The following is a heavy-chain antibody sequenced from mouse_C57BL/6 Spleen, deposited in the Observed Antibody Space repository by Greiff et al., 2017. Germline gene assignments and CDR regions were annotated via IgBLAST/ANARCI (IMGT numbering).Heavy chain of an antibody. D-gene: IGHD1-1*01. CDR2: ISNGGGST. J-gene: IGHJ3*01. V-gene: IGHV5-12*01. CDR1: GFTFSDYY. CDR3: ARHDHYYGSSFAWFAY. Sequence: EVQRVESGGGLVQPGGSLKLSCAASGFTFSDYYMYWVRQTPEKRLEWVAYISNGGGSTYYPDTVKGRFTISRDNAKNTLYLQMSRLKSEDTAMYYCARHDHYYGSSFAWFAYWGQGTLVTVSA.